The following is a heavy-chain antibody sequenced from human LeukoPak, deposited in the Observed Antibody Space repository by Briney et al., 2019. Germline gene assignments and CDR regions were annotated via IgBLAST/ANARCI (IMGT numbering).Heavy chain of an antibody. CDR3: ARGTSTSCYD. Sequence: GGSLRLSCAASGFTFSSYSMNWVRQAPGKGLEWVSSISSSSYIYYADSVKGRFTISRDNAKNSLYLQMNSLRAQDTAVYYCARGTSTSCYDWGQGTLVTVSS. D-gene: IGHD2-2*01. V-gene: IGHV3-21*01. CDR2: ISSSSYI. J-gene: IGHJ4*02. CDR1: GFTFSSYS.